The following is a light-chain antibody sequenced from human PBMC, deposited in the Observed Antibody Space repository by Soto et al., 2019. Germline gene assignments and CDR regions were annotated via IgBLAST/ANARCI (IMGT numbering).Light chain of an antibody. J-gene: IGLJ2*01. CDR3: SSYTSTTTLVV. CDR2: DVS. V-gene: IGLV2-14*01. CDR1: SSDVGGYNY. Sequence: QYALTQPASVSGSPGQSMTISCTGTSSDVGGYNYVSWYQQHPGKAPKLMIYDVSNRPSGVSNRFSGSKSGNTASLTISGLHAEDEADYYCSSYTSTTTLVVFAGGTNLTVL.